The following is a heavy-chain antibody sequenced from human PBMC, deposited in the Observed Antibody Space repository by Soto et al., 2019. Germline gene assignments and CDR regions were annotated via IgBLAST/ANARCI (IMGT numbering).Heavy chain of an antibody. V-gene: IGHV3-15*01. CDR3: TTAVPYYDILTGPRVFDY. D-gene: IGHD3-9*01. Sequence: GSLRLSCRASGFPFSDAGRSWVRPAPGKGLEWVGRIKSKTDGGTTDYAAPVKGRFTISRDDSKNTLYLQMNSLKTEDTAVYYCTTAVPYYDILTGPRVFDYWGQGTLVTVSS. CDR2: IKSKTDGGTT. J-gene: IGHJ4*02. CDR1: GFPFSDAG.